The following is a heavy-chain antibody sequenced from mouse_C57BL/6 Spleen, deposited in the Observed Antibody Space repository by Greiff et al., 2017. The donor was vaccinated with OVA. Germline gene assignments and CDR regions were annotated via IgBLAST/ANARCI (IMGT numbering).Heavy chain of an antibody. CDR2: IYPGDGDT. Sequence: QVQLQQSGAELVKPGASVKISCKASGYAFSSYWMNWVKQRPGKGLEWIGQIYPGDGDTNYNGKFKGKATLTADKSSSTAYMQLSSLTSEDSAVYDCGRSGGYDGGLDDWGQGTLVTVSA. D-gene: IGHD2-2*01. CDR3: GRSGGYDGGLDD. CDR1: GYAFSSYW. V-gene: IGHV1-80*01. J-gene: IGHJ3*01.